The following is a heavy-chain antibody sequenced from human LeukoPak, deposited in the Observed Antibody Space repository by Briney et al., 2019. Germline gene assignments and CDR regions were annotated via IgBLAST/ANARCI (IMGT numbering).Heavy chain of an antibody. D-gene: IGHD6-19*01. CDR1: RFSFSSYS. CDR3: ARDRREQWLAPDAFEI. CDR2: ISSGTTYI. V-gene: IGHV3-21*03. Sequence: PGGSLRLSCAASRFSFSSYSMNWVRQAPGKGLEWVSSISSGTTYIYYADSVKGRFTVSRDNAKDSLYLQMNSLRAEDTAVYYCARDRREQWLAPDAFEIWGQGTMVTVSS. J-gene: IGHJ3*02.